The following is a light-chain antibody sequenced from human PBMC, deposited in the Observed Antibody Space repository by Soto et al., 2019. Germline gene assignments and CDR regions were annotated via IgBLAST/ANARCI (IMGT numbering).Light chain of an antibody. J-gene: IGKJ4*01. CDR3: HQYTASPLT. Sequence: EIVLTQSPATLSLSPGERATLSCEASQTISSSQLAWYQQKPDLAPRLLIYDVSSQATGIPDRFSGSGSGTDFSLTISRVTPEDVAVYYCHQYTASPLTVGGGTKVEIK. CDR1: QTISSSQ. V-gene: IGKV3D-20*01. CDR2: DVS.